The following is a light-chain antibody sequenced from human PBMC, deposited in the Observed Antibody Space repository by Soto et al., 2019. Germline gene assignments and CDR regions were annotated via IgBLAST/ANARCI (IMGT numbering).Light chain of an antibody. V-gene: IGKV3-20*01. J-gene: IGKJ1*01. CDR1: QSVSTSY. Sequence: EIALTKSPGTLSSSPGERATLSCRASQSVSTSYLAWYQQKPGQAPGLLIYGASSRATGIPDRFSGSESGTDFTLTISRLEHEDFVVYYCQQYGSSPRTFGQGTKVEIK. CDR2: GAS. CDR3: QQYGSSPRT.